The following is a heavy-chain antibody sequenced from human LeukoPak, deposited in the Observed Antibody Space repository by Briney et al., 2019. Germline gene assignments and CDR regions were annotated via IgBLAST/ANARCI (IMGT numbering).Heavy chain of an antibody. CDR2: IKEDGSEK. CDR1: GFTFSSYW. J-gene: IGHJ4*02. D-gene: IGHD6-19*01. V-gene: IGHV3-7*05. Sequence: GRSLRLSCIASGFTFSSYWMSWVRQAPGGGLEWEANIKEDGSEKYYVDSVKGRFTISRDNAKISLYLQMNSLRAEDTAVYYCASQFWWAAVAGTTLDYWGQGTLVTVSS. CDR3: ASQFWWAAVAGTTLDY.